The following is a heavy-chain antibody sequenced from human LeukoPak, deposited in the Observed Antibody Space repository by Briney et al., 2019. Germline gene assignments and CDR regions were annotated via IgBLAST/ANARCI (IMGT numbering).Heavy chain of an antibody. V-gene: IGHV3-21*01. D-gene: IGHD6-19*01. CDR3: ARVISVAGYDY. CDR1: GFTFSGYS. CDR2: ISSSSSYI. Sequence: GGSLRLSCAASGFTFSGYSMNWVRQAPGKGLEWVSSISSSSSYIYYADSVKGRFTISRDNAKNSLYLQMNSLRAEDTAVYYCARVISVAGYDYWGQGTLVTVSS. J-gene: IGHJ4*02.